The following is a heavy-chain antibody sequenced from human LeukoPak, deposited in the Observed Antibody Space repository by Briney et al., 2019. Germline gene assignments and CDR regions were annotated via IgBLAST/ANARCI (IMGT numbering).Heavy chain of an antibody. D-gene: IGHD5-18*01. Sequence: TGGSLRLSCAASGFTFSSYWMSWVRQAPGKGLEWVANIKQDGSEKYYVDSVKGRFTISRDNAKNSLYLQMNSLRAEDTAVYYCARWGDTAMVLGAFDIWGQGTMVTVSS. CDR2: IKQDGSEK. J-gene: IGHJ3*02. V-gene: IGHV3-7*01. CDR1: GFTFSSYW. CDR3: ARWGDTAMVLGAFDI.